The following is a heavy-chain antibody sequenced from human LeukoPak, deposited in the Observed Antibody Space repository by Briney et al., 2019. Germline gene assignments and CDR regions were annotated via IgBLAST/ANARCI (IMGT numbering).Heavy chain of an antibody. J-gene: IGHJ4*02. CDR1: GDSLGRSFYY. CDR3: ARPSHDGNYNY. D-gene: IGHD1-7*01. V-gene: IGHV4-39*01. CDR2: IDSRGNA. Sequence: KPSETLSLTCTVSGDSLGRSFYYWGWIRQPPGKGLEWIGSIDSRGNAYYNPSLKSRVTISLDTSKNHFSLKVNSVTAADTAVYYCARPSHDGNYNYWGQGMLVTVSS.